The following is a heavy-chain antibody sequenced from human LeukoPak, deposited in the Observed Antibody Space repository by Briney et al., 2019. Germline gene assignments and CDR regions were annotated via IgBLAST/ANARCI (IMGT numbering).Heavy chain of an antibody. D-gene: IGHD2-2*01. Sequence: GGSLRLSCAASGFTFSSYNMNWVRQAPGKALEWVSSISSSSTYIYYADSAKGRFTVSRDNAKNSLYLQMNSLRAEDTAVYYCAREATQGVIVPAAMEPWGQGTLVTVSS. J-gene: IGHJ5*02. CDR3: AREATQGVIVPAAMEP. CDR2: ISSSSTYI. V-gene: IGHV3-21*01. CDR1: GFTFSSYN.